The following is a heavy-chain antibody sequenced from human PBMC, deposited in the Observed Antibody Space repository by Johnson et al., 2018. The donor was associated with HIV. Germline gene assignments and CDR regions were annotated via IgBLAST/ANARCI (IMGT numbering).Heavy chain of an antibody. V-gene: IGHV3-23*04. CDR1: GFTFSSYA. D-gene: IGHD3-3*01. CDR2: ITASGGNT. Sequence: VQLVESGGGLVQPGGSLRISCAASGFTFSSYAMSWVRQAPGKGLEWVSSITASGGNTYYADSVKGRLTVSRDNSKNTLYLQMNSLRAEDTAVYYCAKEEPVIQFLEWFPGAVDIWGQGTMVAVSS. CDR3: AKEEPVIQFLEWFPGAVDI. J-gene: IGHJ3*02.